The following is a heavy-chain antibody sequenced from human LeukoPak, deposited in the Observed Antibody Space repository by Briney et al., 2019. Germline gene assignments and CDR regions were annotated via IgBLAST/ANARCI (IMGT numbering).Heavy chain of an antibody. CDR2: TYYRSKWYN. J-gene: IGHJ5*02. D-gene: IGHD6-13*01. CDR1: GDSVSSNSAT. Sequence: PSETLSLTCAISGDSVSSNSATWNWIRPSPSRVLKWLGRTYYRSKWYNDYAVSVKSRITINPDTSKNQFSLQLNSVTPEDTAVYCCARDRSDGRSWFRFDPWGQGTLVTVSS. V-gene: IGHV6-1*01. CDR3: ARDRSDGRSWFRFDP.